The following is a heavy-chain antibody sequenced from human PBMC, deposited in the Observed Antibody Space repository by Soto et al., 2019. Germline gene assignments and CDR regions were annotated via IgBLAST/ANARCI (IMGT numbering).Heavy chain of an antibody. J-gene: IGHJ4*02. CDR2: INSKNGGT. CDR3: ARERLVIGTHNFDY. CDR1: GYTFTDSY. Sequence: ASVKVSCKASGYTFTDSYLHWVRQAPGQGLEWMGWINSKNGGTSYAQKFQGRVTMTRDTSISTAYMELSRLRSDDTAVYYCARERLVIGTHNFDYWGQGTQVTVYS. V-gene: IGHV1-2*02. D-gene: IGHD1-7*01.